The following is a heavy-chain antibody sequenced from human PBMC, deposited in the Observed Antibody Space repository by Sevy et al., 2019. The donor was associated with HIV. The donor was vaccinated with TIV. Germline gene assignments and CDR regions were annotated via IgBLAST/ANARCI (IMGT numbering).Heavy chain of an antibody. Sequence: ASVKVSCKASGYTFTSYDINWVRQATGQGLEWMGWMNPNSGNTGYAQKFQGRVTMTRNSSISTAYMELSSLRSEDTAVYYCARGPPDYYDPDYWGQGTLVTVSS. J-gene: IGHJ4*02. CDR3: ARGPPDYYDPDY. CDR1: GYTFTSYD. D-gene: IGHD3-22*01. CDR2: MNPNSGNT. V-gene: IGHV1-8*01.